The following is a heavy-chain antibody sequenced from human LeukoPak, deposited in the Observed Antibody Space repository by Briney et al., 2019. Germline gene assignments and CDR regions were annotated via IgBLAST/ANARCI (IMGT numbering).Heavy chain of an antibody. CDR2: IIPIFGTA. V-gene: IGHV1-69*05. Sequence: SVKVSCKASGGTFSSYAISWVRQAPGQGLEWMGGIIPIFGTANYAQKFQGRVTITTDESTSTAYMELSSLRPEDTAVYYCARDGYGSSTGLDAFDIWGQGTMVTVSS. D-gene: IGHD6-6*01. CDR3: ARDGYGSSTGLDAFDI. CDR1: GGTFSSYA. J-gene: IGHJ3*02.